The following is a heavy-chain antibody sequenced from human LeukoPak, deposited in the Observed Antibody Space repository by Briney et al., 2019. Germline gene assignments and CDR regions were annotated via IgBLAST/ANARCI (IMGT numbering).Heavy chain of an antibody. D-gene: IGHD3-3*01. CDR2: ISGSGGST. J-gene: IGHJ6*02. Sequence: GGSLRLSCAASGFTFSSYAMSWVRQAPGKGLEWVSAISGSGGSTYYADSVKGRFTISRDNSKNTLYLQMNSLRAEDTAVYYCAKAQYYDFWSAPMRGYYYYYGMDVWGQGTTVTVSS. V-gene: IGHV3-23*01. CDR3: AKAQYYDFWSAPMRGYYYYYGMDV. CDR1: GFTFSSYA.